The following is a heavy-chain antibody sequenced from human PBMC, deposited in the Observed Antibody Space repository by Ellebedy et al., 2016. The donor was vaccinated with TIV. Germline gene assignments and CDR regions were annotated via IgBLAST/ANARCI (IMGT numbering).Heavy chain of an antibody. V-gene: IGHV4-38-2*02. CDR1: GSSISSGYY. CDR2: MHTSGST. J-gene: IGHJ6*03. CDR3: ARGKRAKIYYYYYMDV. Sequence: SETLSLTXTVSGSSISSGYYWGWIRPPAGKGLEWIGRMHTSGSTYYNPSLKSRVTISVDTSKNQFSLKLSSVTAADTAVYYCARGKRAKIYYYYYMDVWGKGTTVTVSS.